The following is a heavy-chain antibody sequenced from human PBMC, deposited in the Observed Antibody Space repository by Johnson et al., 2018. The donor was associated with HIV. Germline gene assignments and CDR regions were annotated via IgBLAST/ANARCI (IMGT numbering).Heavy chain of an antibody. CDR3: TTDRGYYDRSGYSRPFDI. CDR2: IKSTTDGGTR. V-gene: IGHV3-15*01. D-gene: IGHD3-22*01. CDR1: GFTFSHAW. Sequence: VQLVESGGGLVKPGGSLRLSCAASGFTFSHAWMSWVRLAPGKGLAWIGRIKSTTDGGTRDYAAPVKGRFPISRDDSKNTLYLQMNSLKVEETAVYYCTTDRGYYDRSGYSRPFDIWGQGTLVTVSS. J-gene: IGHJ3*02.